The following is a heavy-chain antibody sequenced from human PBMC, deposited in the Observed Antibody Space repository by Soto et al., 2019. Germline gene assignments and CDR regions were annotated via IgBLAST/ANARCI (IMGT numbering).Heavy chain of an antibody. Sequence: SETLSLTCTVSGDSITSGDYYWGWIRQPPGKGLEWIGYMFYSGSTYYNPSLMSRVTISVDASRNQFSLKLTSVTAADAAVYYCARRGYTYASDYWGQGTPVTVSS. V-gene: IGHV4-30-4*01. J-gene: IGHJ4*02. D-gene: IGHD5-18*01. CDR1: GDSITSGDYY. CDR3: ARRGYTYASDY. CDR2: MFYSGST.